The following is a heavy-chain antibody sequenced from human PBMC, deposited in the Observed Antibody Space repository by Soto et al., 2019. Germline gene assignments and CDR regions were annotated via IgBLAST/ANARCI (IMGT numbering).Heavy chain of an antibody. CDR1: GGSFSVYY. V-gene: IGHV4-34*01. Sequence: QVQLQQWGAGLLKPSETLSLTCAVYGGSFSVYYWNWIRQSPGKGLEWIGEINDSGSTNNNPSLKSRVTISVDTSKNQFALKLSSVTAADTGVYYCARGVGSGPHNWFDPWGQGTLVTVSS. CDR2: INDSGST. J-gene: IGHJ5*02. D-gene: IGHD6-25*01. CDR3: ARGVGSGPHNWFDP.